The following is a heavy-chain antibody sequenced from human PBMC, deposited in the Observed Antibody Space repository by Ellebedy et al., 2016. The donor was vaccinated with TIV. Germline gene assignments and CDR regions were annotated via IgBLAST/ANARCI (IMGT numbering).Heavy chain of an antibody. CDR1: GNSISSSY. CDR2: VSFDGHS. D-gene: IGHD2-15*01. CDR3: ARDCSGGTCFSGGVDY. J-gene: IGHJ4*02. Sequence: GSLRLSXTVSGNSISSSYWAWIRQSADKRLEWIGRVSFDGHSNYNPSLQSRVTLSVDTSKNQFSLRLTSVTAADTAIYYCARDCSGGTCFSGGVDYWGLGTLVTVSS. V-gene: IGHV4-4*07.